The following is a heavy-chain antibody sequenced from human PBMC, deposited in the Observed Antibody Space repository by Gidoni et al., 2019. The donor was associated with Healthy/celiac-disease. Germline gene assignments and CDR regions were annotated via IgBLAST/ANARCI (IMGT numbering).Heavy chain of an antibody. CDR3: ARDLGSSGSYYNGVDY. CDR1: GYTFTSYY. D-gene: IGHD3-10*01. Sequence: QVQLVQSGAEVKKPGASVKVSCKASGYTFTSYYMHWVRQAPGQGLEWMGIINPSGGSTSYAQKFQGRVTMTRDTSTSTVYMELSSLRSEDTAVYYCARDLGSSGSYYNGVDYWGQGTLVTVSS. CDR2: INPSGGST. J-gene: IGHJ4*02. V-gene: IGHV1-46*01.